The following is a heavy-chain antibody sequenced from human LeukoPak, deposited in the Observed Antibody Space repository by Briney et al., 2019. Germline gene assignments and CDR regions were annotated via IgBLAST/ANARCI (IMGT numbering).Heavy chain of an antibody. V-gene: IGHV3-7*03. CDR1: GFTFTGYW. CDR3: ARRAGIYSHPYDY. CDR2: IKQSGSEK. D-gene: IGHD1-14*01. J-gene: IGHJ4*02. Sequence: GGSLRLSCAASGFTFTGYWMSWVRQAPGKGLEWVANIKQSGSEKYYVDSVKGRFTISRDNAKNALFLQMNSLRAEDTAIYYCARRAGIYSHPYDYWGQGTPVTVSS.